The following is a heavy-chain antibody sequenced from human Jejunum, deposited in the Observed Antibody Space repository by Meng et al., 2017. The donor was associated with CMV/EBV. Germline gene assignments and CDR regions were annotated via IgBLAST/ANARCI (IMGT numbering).Heavy chain of an antibody. D-gene: IGHD3/OR15-3a*01. J-gene: IGHJ4*02. CDR1: RFTFRNYA. CDR2: IGASDGST. V-gene: IGHV3-23*01. Sequence: SCAAPRFTFRNYAMSWVRQTPGEGLEWVSGIGASDGSTYYADSVKGRFTISRDNINNILYLQMHSLRADDTAVYYCARGAPWTDYDYWGQGTLVTVSS. CDR3: ARGAPWTDYDY.